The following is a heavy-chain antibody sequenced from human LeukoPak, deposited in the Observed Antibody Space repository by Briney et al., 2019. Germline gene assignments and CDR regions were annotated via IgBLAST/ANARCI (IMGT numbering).Heavy chain of an antibody. CDR3: AREQGGYYYYCGMDV. CDR2: IYYSGST. V-gene: IGHV4-39*01. CDR1: GGSIISSNYY. D-gene: IGHD1-26*01. J-gene: IGHJ6*02. Sequence: SETLSLTCTVSGGSIISSNYYWGWIRQPPGKGLEWIGSIYYSGSTYYNPSLKSRVTISVDTSKNQFSLKLRSVTAADTAVYYCAREQGGYYYYCGMDVWGQGTTVTVSS.